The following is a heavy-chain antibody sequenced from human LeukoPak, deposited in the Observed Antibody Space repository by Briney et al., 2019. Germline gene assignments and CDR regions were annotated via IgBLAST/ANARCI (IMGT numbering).Heavy chain of an antibody. Sequence: ASVKVSCKASGYTFTTSGISWVRQAPGQGLEWMGWISSYNGQTNYAQKVQGRVTMTIDTSTKTAYMELRSLGSDDTAVYYCAGVAGFYWNSDSFDYWGQGTQVTVSS. CDR2: ISSYNGQT. J-gene: IGHJ4*02. V-gene: IGHV1-18*01. D-gene: IGHD1-7*01. CDR3: AGVAGFYWNSDSFDY. CDR1: GYTFTTSG.